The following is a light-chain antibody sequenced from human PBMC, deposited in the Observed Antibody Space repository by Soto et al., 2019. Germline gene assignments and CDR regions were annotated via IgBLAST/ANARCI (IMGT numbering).Light chain of an antibody. CDR2: EVS. Sequence: QSVLTQPASVSGSPGQSITISCTGTSSDVGGYNYVSWYQQYPGKAPKLMIYEVSNRPSGVSDRFSGSKSGNVASLTISWLQAEDEADYYCSSYTSSSTYVFGTGTKVTVL. CDR3: SSYTSSSTYV. CDR1: SSDVGGYNY. J-gene: IGLJ1*01. V-gene: IGLV2-14*01.